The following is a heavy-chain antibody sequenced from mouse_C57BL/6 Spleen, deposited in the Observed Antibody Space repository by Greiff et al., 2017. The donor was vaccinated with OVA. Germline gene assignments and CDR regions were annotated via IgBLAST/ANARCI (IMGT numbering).Heavy chain of an antibody. CDR2: ISDGGSYT. V-gene: IGHV5-4*03. CDR1: GFTFSSYA. Sequence: EVKLVESGGGLVKPGGSLKLSCAASGFTFSSYAMSWVRQTPEKRLEWVATISDGGSYTYYPDNVKGRFTISRDNAKNNLYLQMSHLKSEDTAMYYCARCSSYAMDYWGQGTSVTVSS. D-gene: IGHD1-1*01. CDR3: ARCSSYAMDY. J-gene: IGHJ4*01.